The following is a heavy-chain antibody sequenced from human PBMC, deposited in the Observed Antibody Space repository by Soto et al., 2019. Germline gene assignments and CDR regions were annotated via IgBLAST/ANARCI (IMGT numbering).Heavy chain of an antibody. V-gene: IGHV3-11*01. CDR3: ASGTNGAFFVY. D-gene: IGHD2-8*01. CDR1: GFTFSDYY. Sequence: QVQLVESGGGLVKPGASLRLSCAASGFTFSDYYMSWIRQAPGKGLEWVSYISSRSSTIFYADSVKGRFTISRDNVKNSLYLQMNSLRAEDTAVYYCASGTNGAFFVYWGQGILVTVSS. J-gene: IGHJ4*02. CDR2: ISSRSSTI.